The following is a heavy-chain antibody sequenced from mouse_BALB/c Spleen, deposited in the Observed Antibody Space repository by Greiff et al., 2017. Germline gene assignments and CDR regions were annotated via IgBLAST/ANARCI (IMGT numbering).Heavy chain of an antibody. J-gene: IGHJ4*01. CDR3: TRGGGNYRDYAMDY. V-gene: IGHV5-6-4*01. CDR2: ISSGGSYT. CDR1: GFPFSSYA. D-gene: IGHD2-1*01. Sequence: EVKLMESGGGLVKPGESLKLSCAASGFPFSSYAMSWVRQTPEKRLEWVASISSGGSYTYYPDSVKGRFTISRDNAKNTLYLQMSSLKSEDTAMYYCTRGGGNYRDYAMDYWGQGTSVTVSS.